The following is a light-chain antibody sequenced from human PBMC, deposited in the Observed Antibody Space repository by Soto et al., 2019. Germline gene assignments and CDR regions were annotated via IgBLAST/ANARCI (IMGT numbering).Light chain of an antibody. CDR2: GAS. CDR1: QSISSSY. CDR3: QQYNNWPYT. V-gene: IGKV3-15*01. Sequence: EIVMTQSPATLSVSPGERATLSCRASQSISSSYLAWYQQKPGQAPRLLIYGASSRATGIPAGFSGSGSGTDFTLTISSLQSEDFAVYYCQQYNNWPYTFGQGTKVDIK. J-gene: IGKJ2*01.